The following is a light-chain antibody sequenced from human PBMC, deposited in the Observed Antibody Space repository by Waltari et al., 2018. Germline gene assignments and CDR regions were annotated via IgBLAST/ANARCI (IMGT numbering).Light chain of an antibody. CDR2: GAS. CDR1: QSVSRT. CDR3: QHYVRLPVT. J-gene: IGKJ1*01. Sequence: DIVLTQSPGTLSLSLGERVTLSCRASQSVSRTLAWYQQKPGQAPRLLMYGASNRATGIPDRFSGSGSGTDFSLTISRLEPEDFAVYYCQHYVRLPVTFGQGTKVEIK. V-gene: IGKV3-20*01.